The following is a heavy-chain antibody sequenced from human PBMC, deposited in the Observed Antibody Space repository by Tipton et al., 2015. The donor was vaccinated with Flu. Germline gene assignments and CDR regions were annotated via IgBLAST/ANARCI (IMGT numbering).Heavy chain of an antibody. V-gene: IGHV3-74*01. CDR1: GFTFSSYW. CDR2: INSDGSST. Sequence: SLRLSCAASGFTFSSYWMHWVRQAPGKGLVWVSRINSDGSSTSYADSVKGRFTISRDNAKNTLYLQMNSLRAEDTAVYYCARDKEYYDFWSGYPSYYYYYGMDVWGQGTTVTVSS. J-gene: IGHJ6*02. CDR3: ARDKEYYDFWSGYPSYYYYYGMDV. D-gene: IGHD3-3*01.